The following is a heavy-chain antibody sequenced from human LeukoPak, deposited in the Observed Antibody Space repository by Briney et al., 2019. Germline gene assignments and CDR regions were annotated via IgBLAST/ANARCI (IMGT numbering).Heavy chain of an antibody. Sequence: SETLSLTCTVSGGSISSYYWSWIRQPAGKGLEWIGRIFTSGSTNYNASLKSRVTMSVDTSKNQFSLKLRSVTAADKAVYYCARAPVTVKDSFDIWGQGTMVTVSS. CDR2: IFTSGST. J-gene: IGHJ3*02. CDR1: GGSISSYY. CDR3: ARAPVTVKDSFDI. D-gene: IGHD4-11*01. V-gene: IGHV4-4*07.